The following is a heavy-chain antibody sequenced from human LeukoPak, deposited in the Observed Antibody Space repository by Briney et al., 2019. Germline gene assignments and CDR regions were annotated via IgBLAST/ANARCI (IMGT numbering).Heavy chain of an antibody. CDR1: GLTFSRYA. Sequence: QPGGSLRLSCAASGLTFSRYAVSWVRQAPGKGLDWVSGISGSGGSTYYARSVKGRFTISRDNSKNTLYLQMNSLRAEDTAVYYCARDPAMTSFDYWGQGTLVTVSS. J-gene: IGHJ4*02. CDR3: ARDPAMTSFDY. CDR2: ISGSGGST. D-gene: IGHD5-18*01. V-gene: IGHV3-23*01.